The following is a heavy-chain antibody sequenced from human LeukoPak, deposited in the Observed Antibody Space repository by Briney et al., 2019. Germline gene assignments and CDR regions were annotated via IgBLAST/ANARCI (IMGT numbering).Heavy chain of an antibody. D-gene: IGHD6-19*01. CDR3: ARGVFRYEQWLVFYSN. CDR1: GGSFSGYY. J-gene: IGHJ4*02. V-gene: IGHV4-34*01. Sequence: SETLSLTCAVYGGSFSGYYWSWIRQPPGKGLEWIGEINHSGSTNYNPSLKSRVTISVDTSKNQFSLKLSSVTGADTAVYYCARGVFRYEQWLVFYSNWGQGTLVTVSS. CDR2: INHSGST.